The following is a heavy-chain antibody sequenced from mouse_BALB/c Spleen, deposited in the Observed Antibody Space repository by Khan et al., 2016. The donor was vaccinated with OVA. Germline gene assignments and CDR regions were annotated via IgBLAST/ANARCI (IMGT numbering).Heavy chain of an antibody. D-gene: IGHD2-12*01. CDR1: GFSLITYG. CDR3: ARNSYRYDFTY. V-gene: IGHV2-4-1*01. CDR2: IWSDGST. J-gene: IGHJ3*01. Sequence: QVQLKQSGPGLVQPSQSLSITCTVSGFSLITYGVHWVRQSPGKGLEWLGVIWSDGSTDYNAALKSRLSITKDNSKSQVFFKMNRLQADDTATYYCARNSYRYDFTYWGRGTLVTVSA.